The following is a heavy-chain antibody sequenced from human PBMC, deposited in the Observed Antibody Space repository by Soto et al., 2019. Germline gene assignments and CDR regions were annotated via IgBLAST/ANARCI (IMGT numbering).Heavy chain of an antibody. V-gene: IGHV4-59*02. Sequence: SETLSLTCSVSGDSVSSYYWTWIRQSPGKGLEWIGYIYNSGSSNYNPSLKSRVTISADTSKNQFSLRLSSVAAADTAVYYCASSNIAATGFYYYVMDGWARGTTVTVSS. J-gene: IGHJ6*02. D-gene: IGHD6-13*01. CDR2: IYNSGSS. CDR1: GDSVSSYY. CDR3: ASSNIAATGFYYYVMDG.